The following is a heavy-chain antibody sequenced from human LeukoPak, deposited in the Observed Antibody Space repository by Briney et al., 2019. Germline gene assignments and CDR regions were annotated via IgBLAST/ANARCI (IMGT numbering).Heavy chain of an antibody. Sequence: GGSLRLSCVASGFTFSNYGVHWVRQAPGKGLKWVAVISYDGSNKYYADSVKGRFTISRDNSKNTLYLQMNSLRPEDTALYYCAKDQGLVVAGVYHYYGMDVWGRGTTVTVSS. CDR3: AKDQGLVVAGVYHYYGMDV. D-gene: IGHD6-19*01. V-gene: IGHV3-30*18. CDR1: GFTFSNYG. CDR2: ISYDGSNK. J-gene: IGHJ6*02.